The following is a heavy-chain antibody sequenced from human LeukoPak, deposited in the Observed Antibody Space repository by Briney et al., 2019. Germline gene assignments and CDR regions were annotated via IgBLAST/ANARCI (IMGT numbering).Heavy chain of an antibody. CDR1: GFSFSNYG. J-gene: IGHJ4*02. CDR2: ISGSGFNT. D-gene: IGHD3-10*01. CDR3: AKLTDGSALAYYFDY. V-gene: IGHV3-23*01. Sequence: PGGTQRLSCAASGFSFSNYGMSWVRQAPGKGLEWVSAISGSGFNTYYADSVKGRFTISRDNSKNTLYLQMNSLRAEDTAVYYCAKLTDGSALAYYFDYWGQGTLVTVSS.